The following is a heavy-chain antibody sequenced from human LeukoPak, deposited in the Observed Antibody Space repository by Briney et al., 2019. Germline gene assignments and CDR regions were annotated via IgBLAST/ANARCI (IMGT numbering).Heavy chain of an antibody. CDR1: GFTFSSYA. D-gene: IGHD2-15*01. V-gene: IGHV3-23*01. CDR2: ISGSGGST. J-gene: IGHJ4*02. Sequence: PGGSLRLSCAASGFTFSSYAMSWVRQAPGKGLEWVSAISGSGGSTYYADSVKGRFTISRDNSENTLFLQMNSLKAEDTAIYYCAKNRRVEATPVDYWGQGTLVTVSS. CDR3: AKNRRVEATPVDY.